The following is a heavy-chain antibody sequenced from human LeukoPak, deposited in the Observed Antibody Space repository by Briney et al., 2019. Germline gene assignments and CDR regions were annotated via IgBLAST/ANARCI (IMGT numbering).Heavy chain of an antibody. CDR2: IMPIFGIA. Sequence: SVKVSCKASGGAFSRYAISWVRQAPGQGLEWMGRIMPIFGIANYAQKFQGRVTITADKSTSTAYMELSSLRSEDTAVYYCASVYCGGDCYSSQYFQHWGQGTPVTVSS. CDR3: ASVYCGGDCYSSQYFQH. J-gene: IGHJ1*01. V-gene: IGHV1-69*04. CDR1: GGAFSRYA. D-gene: IGHD2-21*02.